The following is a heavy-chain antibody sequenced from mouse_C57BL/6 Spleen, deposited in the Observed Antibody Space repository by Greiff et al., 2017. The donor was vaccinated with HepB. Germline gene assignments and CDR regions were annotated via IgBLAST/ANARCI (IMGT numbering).Heavy chain of an antibody. D-gene: IGHD2-2*01. Sequence: QVQLQQPGAELVRPGTSVKMSCKASGYTFTNYWIGWAKQRPGHGLEWIGDIYPGGGYTNYNEKFKGKATLTADKSSSTAYMQFSSLTSEDSAIYYCARKWLNWYFDVWGTGTTVTVSS. CDR1: GYTFTNYW. V-gene: IGHV1-63*01. CDR3: ARKWLNWYFDV. J-gene: IGHJ1*03. CDR2: IYPGGGYT.